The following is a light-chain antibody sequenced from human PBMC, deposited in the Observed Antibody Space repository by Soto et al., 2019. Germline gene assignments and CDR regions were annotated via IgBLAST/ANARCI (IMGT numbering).Light chain of an antibody. CDR3: QQRSNWPPIT. V-gene: IGKV3D-20*02. CDR2: GAS. CDR1: QSVSGDY. Sequence: EVVLTQSPGTLSLSPGERATLSCRASQSVSGDYLAWYQQKPGQAPRLLIYGASSRAAGISDRFSGSGSGADFTLTISRLEPEDFAVYYCQQRSNWPPITFGQGTRLEIK. J-gene: IGKJ5*01.